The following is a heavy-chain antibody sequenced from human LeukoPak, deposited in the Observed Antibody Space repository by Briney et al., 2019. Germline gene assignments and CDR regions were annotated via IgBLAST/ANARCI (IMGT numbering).Heavy chain of an antibody. J-gene: IGHJ4*02. CDR1: GGSFSGYY. D-gene: IGHD4-23*01. CDR3: ARVKAVVTPWVFDY. Sequence: SETLSLTCAVYGGSFSGYYWSWIRQPPGKGLEWIGEINHSGSTNYNPSLKSRVTISVDTSKNQFSLKLSSVTAADTAVYFCARVKAVVTPWVFDYWGQGSLVTVSS. CDR2: INHSGST. V-gene: IGHV4-34*01.